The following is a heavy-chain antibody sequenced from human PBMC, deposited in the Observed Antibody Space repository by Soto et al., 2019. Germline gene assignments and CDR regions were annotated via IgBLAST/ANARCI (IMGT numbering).Heavy chain of an antibody. CDR2: INAGNGDT. D-gene: IGHD1-7*01. CDR1: GYTFSMHA. J-gene: IGHJ4*02. V-gene: IGHV1-3*01. Sequence: QVQLVQSGVEVKKPGASVKVSCKTSGYTFSMHAIHWVRQAPGQGLEWMGWINAGNGDTKYSEKFQDRVAITRDAYASAANMEVRSLRSEDTAIYYCARDEGGWNSIEGGFVKFILDYWGQGSVVTVSS. CDR3: ARDEGGWNSIEGGFVKFILDY.